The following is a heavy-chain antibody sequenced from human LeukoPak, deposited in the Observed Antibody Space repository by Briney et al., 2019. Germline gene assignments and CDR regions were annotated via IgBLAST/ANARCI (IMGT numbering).Heavy chain of an antibody. V-gene: IGHV3-23*01. J-gene: IGHJ4*02. CDR2: ISVSGGST. CDR3: AKDRDTRYFDWLLYWYFDY. Sequence: GGSLRLSCAASGFTFSSYAMSWVRQAPGKGLEWVSAISVSGGSTYYADSVKGRFTISRDNSKNTLYLQVNSLRAEDTAVYYCAKDRDTRYFDWLLYWYFDYWGQGTLVTVSS. D-gene: IGHD3-9*01. CDR1: GFTFSSYA.